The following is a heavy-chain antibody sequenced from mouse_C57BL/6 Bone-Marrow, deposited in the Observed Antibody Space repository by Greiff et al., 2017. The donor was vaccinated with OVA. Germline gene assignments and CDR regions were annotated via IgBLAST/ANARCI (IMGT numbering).Heavy chain of an antibody. D-gene: IGHD1-1*01. CDR3: ARENYEGYFDV. Sequence: QVQLKQSGPGLVQPSQSLSITCTVSGFSLTSYGVHWVRQSPGKGLEWLGVIWSGGSTDYNAAFISRLSISKDNSKSQVFFKMNSLQADDTAIYYCARENYEGYFDVWGTGTTVTVSS. J-gene: IGHJ1*03. CDR2: IWSGGST. V-gene: IGHV2-2*01. CDR1: GFSLTSYG.